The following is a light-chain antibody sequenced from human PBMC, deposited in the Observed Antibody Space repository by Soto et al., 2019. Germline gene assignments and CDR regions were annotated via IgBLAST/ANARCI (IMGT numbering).Light chain of an antibody. CDR2: GAS. J-gene: IGKJ4*01. V-gene: IGKV3-15*01. CDR1: QSVNNY. CDR3: QQYNFWPLT. Sequence: EIVMTQSPATLSLSPGERATLSCRASQSVNNYLAWYQQKPGQAHRLLIYGASTRATDIPARFSGSGSGTEFTLTIRDLQSEDVAVFYCQQYNFWPLTFGAGTKVEIK.